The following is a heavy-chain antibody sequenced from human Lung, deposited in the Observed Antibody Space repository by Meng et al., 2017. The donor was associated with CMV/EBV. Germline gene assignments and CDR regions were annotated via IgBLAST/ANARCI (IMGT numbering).Heavy chain of an antibody. CDR2: IYDNWST. CDR1: SGSVSSDSYY. D-gene: IGHD3-22*01. CDR3: ARGSPGEYYTNSRGYFYFDN. J-gene: IGHJ4*02. Sequence: GSLRLSCTVSSGSVSSDSYYWSWIRQPPGKGLEWIAYIYDNWSTNYHPSLKSRVTISVDTSKNQFSLKLTSVTAADTAVYYCARGSPGEYYTNSRGYFYFDNWGQGTLVTVSS. V-gene: IGHV4-61*01.